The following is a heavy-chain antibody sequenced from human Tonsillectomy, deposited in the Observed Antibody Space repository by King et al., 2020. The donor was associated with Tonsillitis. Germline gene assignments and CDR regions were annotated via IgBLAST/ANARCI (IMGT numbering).Heavy chain of an antibody. D-gene: IGHD2-2*01. CDR1: GGSFSGYY. CDR3: ARGGLVVVPTALTHWFDP. J-gene: IGHJ5*02. V-gene: IGHV4-34*01. Sequence: QVQLQQWGAGLLKPSETLSLTCSVYGGSFSGYYWSWIRQPPGKGLEWIGEINHSGSTNYNPSLESRVTISVDTSKNRFSLKLSSVTAADTAVYYCARGGLVVVPTALTHWFDPWGQGTLVTVSS. CDR2: INHSGST.